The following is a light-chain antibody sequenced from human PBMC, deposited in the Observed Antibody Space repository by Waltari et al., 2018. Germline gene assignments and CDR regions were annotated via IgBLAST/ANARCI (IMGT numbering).Light chain of an antibody. CDR2: DTS. V-gene: IGKV3-11*01. J-gene: IGKJ4*01. Sequence: EIVLTQSPATLSLSPGDRATLSCRASPNVSNFLGWYQQKPGQAPRFLIYDTSTRATGIPARFSGSGSGTDFTLTISSLEPEDFAVYFCQQRSEWPLTFGGGTQVEIK. CDR1: PNVSNF. CDR3: QQRSEWPLT.